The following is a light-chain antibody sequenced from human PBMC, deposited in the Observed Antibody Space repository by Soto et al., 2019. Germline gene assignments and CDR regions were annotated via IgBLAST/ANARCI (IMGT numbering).Light chain of an antibody. V-gene: IGKV3-15*01. CDR2: GES. CDR3: QHYSHWPPRGT. Sequence: ERVMTQSPATLSVSPGERATLSCRASESISTNLSGYQQKPGQASRLIIFGESARATGVPARYTRIGSGTGFTLAISSLQYEDFAVYYCQHYSHWPPRGTFGQGTWVEIK. J-gene: IGKJ1*01. CDR1: ESISTN.